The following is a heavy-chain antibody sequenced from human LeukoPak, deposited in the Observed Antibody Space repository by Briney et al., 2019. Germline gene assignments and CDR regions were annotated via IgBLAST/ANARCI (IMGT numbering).Heavy chain of an antibody. CDR1: GFTFSSYA. CDR2: ISGSGGST. Sequence: AGGSLRLSCAASGFTFSSYAMSWVRQAPGKGLEWVSAISGSGGSTYYADSVKGRFTISRDNSKNTLHLQMNSLRAEDTAVYYCAKSRGLIAAATYWGQGTLVTVSP. V-gene: IGHV3-23*01. J-gene: IGHJ4*02. CDR3: AKSRGLIAAATY. D-gene: IGHD6-13*01.